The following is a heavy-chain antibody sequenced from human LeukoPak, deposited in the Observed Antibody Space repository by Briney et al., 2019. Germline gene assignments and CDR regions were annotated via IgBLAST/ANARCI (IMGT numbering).Heavy chain of an antibody. CDR3: ATSRGFGELSNFDY. J-gene: IGHJ4*02. CDR1: GGSISSYY. CDR2: IYYSGST. D-gene: IGHD3-10*01. V-gene: IGHV4-59*08. Sequence: TSETLSLTCTVSGGSISSYYWSWIRQPPGKGLEWIGYIYYSGSTNYNPSLKSRVTISVDTSKNQFSLRLSSVTAADTAVYYCATSRGFGELSNFDYWGQGTLVTVSS.